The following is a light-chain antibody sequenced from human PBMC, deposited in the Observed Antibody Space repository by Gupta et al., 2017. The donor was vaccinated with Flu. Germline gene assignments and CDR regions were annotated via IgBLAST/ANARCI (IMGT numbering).Light chain of an antibody. CDR2: ETS. V-gene: IGKV1-39*01. J-gene: IGKJ4*01. CDR3: QQSDTTPVT. CDR1: QNINNY. Sequence: DIQMTQSPSSASASVGDRLTITCRASQNINNYLNWYQQKQGKAPNLLVFETSNLQSGVPPRFSGSGSGTNFILTISRLQADDVATYYCQQSDTTPVTFGGGTKVEIK.